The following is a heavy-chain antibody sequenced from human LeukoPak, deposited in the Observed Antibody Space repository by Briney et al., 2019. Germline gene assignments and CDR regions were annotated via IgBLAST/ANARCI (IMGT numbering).Heavy chain of an antibody. D-gene: IGHD1-1*01. Sequence: GGSLRLSCAASGFALSSHWMSWVRQVPGRGPEWVANVNRDGSETYYLDSVKGRFTISKDNAKNSLYLQMNSLRVDDTALYFCTTGIDDGGGYWGQGTMVTVSS. CDR2: VNRDGSET. CDR1: GFALSSHW. V-gene: IGHV3-7*03. J-gene: IGHJ4*02. CDR3: TTGIDDGGGY.